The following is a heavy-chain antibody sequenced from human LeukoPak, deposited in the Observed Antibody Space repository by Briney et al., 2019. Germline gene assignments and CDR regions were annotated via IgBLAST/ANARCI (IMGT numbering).Heavy chain of an antibody. V-gene: IGHV3-74*01. CDR2: INSDGSNT. Sequence: GGSLRLSCAASGFTFSNYWMHWVRQAPGKGLVWVSRINSDGSNTNYADSVKGRFTISRDNSKNTLYLQMNSLRADDTAVYYCAGLDAAMPDAFDIWGQGTTVTVSS. CDR1: GFTFSNYW. CDR3: AGLDAAMPDAFDI. J-gene: IGHJ3*02. D-gene: IGHD5-18*01.